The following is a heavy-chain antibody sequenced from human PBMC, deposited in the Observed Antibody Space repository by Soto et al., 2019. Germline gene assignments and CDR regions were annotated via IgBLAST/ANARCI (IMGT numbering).Heavy chain of an antibody. CDR3: AHSPLSGVVIPFDF. D-gene: IGHD3-3*01. CDR1: GFSFTTGRVA. Sequence: SGPTLVNPTQTLTLTCTFSGFSFTTGRVAVGWIRQPPGKALEWLGLIYGNDDKRFSPSLKIRLAITKVATSDQVVLTLTNMGPGDTGTYYCAHSPLSGVVIPFDFWGPGTLVTVSS. V-gene: IGHV2-5*01. CDR2: IYGNDDK. J-gene: IGHJ4*02.